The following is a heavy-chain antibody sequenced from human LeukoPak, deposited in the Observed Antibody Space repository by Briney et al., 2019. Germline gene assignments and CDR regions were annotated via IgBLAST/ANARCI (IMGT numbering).Heavy chain of an antibody. D-gene: IGHD3/OR15-3a*01. CDR3: ARDRTGLDY. CDR2: IKQDGSEK. Sequence: GGSLRLSCAASGFSFTYSWMAWVRQTPEKGLEWVANIKQDGSEKYYLDSVKGRFTISRDNAKNSLYLQMNSLRVEDTAVYYCARDRTGLDYWGQGTLVTVSS. CDR1: GFSFTYSW. V-gene: IGHV3-7*03. J-gene: IGHJ4*02.